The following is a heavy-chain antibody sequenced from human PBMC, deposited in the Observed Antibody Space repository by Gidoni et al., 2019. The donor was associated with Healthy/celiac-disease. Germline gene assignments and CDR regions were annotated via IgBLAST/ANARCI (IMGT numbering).Heavy chain of an antibody. CDR3: ARDLTPYSVFSGGDY. CDR1: GFTFSSYA. J-gene: IGHJ4*02. Sequence: QVQLVESVGGVVQPGRSLRLSCAASGFTFSSYAMHWVRQAPGKGLEWVAVISYDGSNKYYADSVKGRFTISRDNSKNTLYLQMNSLRAEDTAVYYCARDLTPYSVFSGGDYWGQGTLVTVSS. V-gene: IGHV3-30-3*01. CDR2: ISYDGSNK. D-gene: IGHD2-21*01.